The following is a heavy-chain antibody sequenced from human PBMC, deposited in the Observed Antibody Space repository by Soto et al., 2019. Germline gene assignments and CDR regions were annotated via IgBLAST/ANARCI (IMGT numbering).Heavy chain of an antibody. J-gene: IGHJ5*02. CDR1: VFTFSKYE. CDR2: IGTSGDTM. Sequence: MXLSCEAFVFTFSKYEMNWVRQAPGKEPEWISYIGTSGDTMYYADSVRGRFTVSRDNAKNSLFLQMTSLRAEDTAVYYCAREHGYQVHSLYNWFDPWGQGTMVTVSS. V-gene: IGHV3-48*03. D-gene: IGHD1-1*01. CDR3: AREHGYQVHSLYNWFDP.